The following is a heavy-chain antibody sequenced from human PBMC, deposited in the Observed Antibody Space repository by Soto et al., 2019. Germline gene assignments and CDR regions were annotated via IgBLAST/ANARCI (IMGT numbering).Heavy chain of an antibody. V-gene: IGHV4-39*01. CDR1: GGSISSSSDY. Sequence: SETLSLTCTGSGGSISSSSDYWVCLRQPQGKGLEWIGSIYHTGSPYYNPSLKSRVTISVDTSKNQFSLNLSSVTAADTAVYYCARTYGDYGKDDAFDIWGQGTMVT. CDR3: ARTYGDYGKDDAFDI. J-gene: IGHJ3*02. CDR2: IYHTGSP. D-gene: IGHD4-17*01.